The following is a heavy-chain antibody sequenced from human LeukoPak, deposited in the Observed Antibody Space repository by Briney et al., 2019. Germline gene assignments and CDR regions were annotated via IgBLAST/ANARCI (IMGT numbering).Heavy chain of an antibody. D-gene: IGHD2-2*01. V-gene: IGHV3-49*03. CDR3: TRDCSSTNCFVDY. CDR2: IRDKACGGTT. J-gene: IGHJ4*02. CDR1: GFTFGDYA. Sequence: GGSLRLSCTASGFTFGDYAMSWFRQAPGKGLEWVSLIRDKACGGTTEYAASVKGRFTISRDDSKNIAYLQVDSLKTEDTAVYYCTRDCSSTNCFVDYWGQGTLVTVSS.